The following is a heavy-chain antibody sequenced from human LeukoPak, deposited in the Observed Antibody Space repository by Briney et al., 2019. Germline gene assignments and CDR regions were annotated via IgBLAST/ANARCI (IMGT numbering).Heavy chain of an antibody. CDR3: ARDLFLAVAGTGGDY. Sequence: ASVKVSCKASGYTFTSYYMHWVRQAPGQGLEWMGIINPSGGSTSYAQKFQGRVTMTRDMSTSTVYMELSSLRSEDTAVYYCARDLFLAVAGTGGDYWGQGTLVTVSS. CDR2: INPSGGST. V-gene: IGHV1-46*01. CDR1: GYTFTSYY. D-gene: IGHD6-19*01. J-gene: IGHJ4*02.